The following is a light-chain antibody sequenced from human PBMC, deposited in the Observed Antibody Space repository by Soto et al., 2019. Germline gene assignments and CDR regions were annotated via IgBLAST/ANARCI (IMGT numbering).Light chain of an antibody. V-gene: IGLV1-44*01. CDR3: ASWDVSLEAWV. CDR2: NDS. CDR1: SSNIGSNT. Sequence: QSVLIQPPSASGTPGQRVTISCSGSSSNIGSNTVNWFQQVPGMAPRLLICNDSQRPSGVPDRFSGSRSGTSASLAISGLQSDDEADFYCASWDVSLEAWVFGGGTQLTVL. J-gene: IGLJ3*02.